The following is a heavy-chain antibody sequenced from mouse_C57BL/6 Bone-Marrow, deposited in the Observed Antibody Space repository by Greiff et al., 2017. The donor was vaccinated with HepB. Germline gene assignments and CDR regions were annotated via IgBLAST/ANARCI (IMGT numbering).Heavy chain of an antibody. Sequence: EVHLVESGPGMVKPSQSLSLTCTVTGYSITSGYDWHWIRHFPGNKLEWMGYISYSGSTNYNPSLKSRISITHDTSKNHFFLKLNSVTTEDTATYYCARDRAYGMDYWGQGTSVTVSS. CDR3: ARDRAYGMDY. V-gene: IGHV3-1*01. CDR2: ISYSGST. CDR1: GYSITSGYD. D-gene: IGHD3-1*01. J-gene: IGHJ4*01.